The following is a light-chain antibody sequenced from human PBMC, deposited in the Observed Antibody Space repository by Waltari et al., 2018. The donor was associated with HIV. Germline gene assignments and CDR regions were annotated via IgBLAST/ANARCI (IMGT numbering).Light chain of an antibody. CDR1: PDPAGGGHF. Sequence: QPVVTQNPPITFPPGGPAPPTCHSPPDPAGGGHFVNWFQQKPGQPPRPFIYSSTRRHPLTPERFSASLVGDRAALTLSNVWPEDQGDYYCMLFFRTSYLFGGGTRVTVL. V-gene: IGLV7-43*01. CDR3: MLFFRTSYL. CDR2: SST. J-gene: IGLJ2*01.